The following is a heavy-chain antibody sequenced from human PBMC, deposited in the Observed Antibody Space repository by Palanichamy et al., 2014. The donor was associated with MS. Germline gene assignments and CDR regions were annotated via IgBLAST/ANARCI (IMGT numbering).Heavy chain of an antibody. V-gene: IGHV3-7*03. J-gene: IGHJ4*02. CDR1: GFTFRSYW. CDR3: AKSDLVLLWFGELSGYFDY. CDR2: IKQDGSEK. Sequence: EVQLVESGGGLVQPEGSLRLSCAAYGFTFRSYWMSWVRPGSRKGLEWVANIKQDGSEKYYVDSVKGRFTISRDNRKNSLFLQMNSLRVEDTAVYYCAKSDLVLLWFGELSGYFDYWGQGTLVTVSS. D-gene: IGHD3-10*01.